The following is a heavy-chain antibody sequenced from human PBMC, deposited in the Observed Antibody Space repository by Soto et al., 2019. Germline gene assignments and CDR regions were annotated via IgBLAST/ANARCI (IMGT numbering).Heavy chain of an antibody. CDR1: GFTFSSYA. Sequence: GGSLRLSCAASGFTFSSYAMSWVRQAPGKGLEWVSAIRGSGGSTYYADSVKGRFTISRDNSKNTLYLQMNSLRAEDTAVYYCAGLAAASSQRNEYFQHWGQGTLVTVSS. CDR3: AGLAAASSQRNEYFQH. J-gene: IGHJ1*01. D-gene: IGHD6-13*01. CDR2: IRGSGGST. V-gene: IGHV3-23*01.